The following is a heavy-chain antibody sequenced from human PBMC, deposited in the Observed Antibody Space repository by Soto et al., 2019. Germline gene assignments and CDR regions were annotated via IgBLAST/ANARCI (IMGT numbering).Heavy chain of an antibody. V-gene: IGHV3-21*01. D-gene: IGHD1-26*01. CDR1: EFISSHYS. CDR2: ISGTSSYI. J-gene: IGHJ1*01. Sequence: TGASQRLSCAASEFISSHYSLNWVRQAPGKRLEWVSSISGTSSYINYADSVKGRFTICRDNARNSMYLEINSLRAEDTAVYDCARDPADLWERDQYFQHWGQGTQVTVSS. CDR3: ARDPADLWERDQYFQH.